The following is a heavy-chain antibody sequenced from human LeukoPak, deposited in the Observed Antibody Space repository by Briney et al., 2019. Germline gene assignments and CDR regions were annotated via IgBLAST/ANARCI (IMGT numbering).Heavy chain of an antibody. CDR2: INTDGSDT. CDR3: ARGCSGGSCYDN. D-gene: IGHD2-15*01. Sequence: PGGSLRLSCAASGXTFNIYWMDWVRQAPGKGLIWVSRINTDGSDTTYADSVKGRFTISRDNAKNTLYLQMNSLRAEDTAVYYCARGCSGGSCYDNWGQGTLVTVSS. J-gene: IGHJ4*02. CDR1: GXTFNIYW. V-gene: IGHV3-74*01.